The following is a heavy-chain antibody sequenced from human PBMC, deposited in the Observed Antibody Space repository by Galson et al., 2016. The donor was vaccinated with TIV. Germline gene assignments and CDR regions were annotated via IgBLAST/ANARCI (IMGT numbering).Heavy chain of an antibody. V-gene: IGHV3-15*01. J-gene: IGHJ3*01. D-gene: IGHD2-21*01. CDR2: IYSNNDGGTT. CDR3: AQICDNTCPFAFDL. Sequence: SLRLSCAASGVTFSSVWMSWVRQAPGKGLEWVGRIYSNNDGGTTDYAAPVKGRFTISRDDSKNTLFLQINSLKTEDTAVYYCAQICDNTCPFAFDLWDQGTMVTVSS. CDR1: GVTFSSVW.